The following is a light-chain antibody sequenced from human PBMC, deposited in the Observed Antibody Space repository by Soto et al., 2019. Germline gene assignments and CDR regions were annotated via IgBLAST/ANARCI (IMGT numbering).Light chain of an antibody. CDR1: SSDVGGYNY. V-gene: IGLV2-14*01. J-gene: IGLJ1*01. CDR2: DVT. CDR3: SSYTSSSTLLDV. Sequence: QSALTQPASVSGSARQSITISCTGTSSDVGGYNYVSWYQQHPGKAPKLMIYDVTNRPSGVSNRFSGSKSGNTASLTISGLQAEDEADYYCSSYTSSSTLLDVFGTGTKLTVL.